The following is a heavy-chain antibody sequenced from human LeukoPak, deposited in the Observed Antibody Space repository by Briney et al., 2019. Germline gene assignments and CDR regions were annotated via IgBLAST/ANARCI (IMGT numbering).Heavy chain of an antibody. CDR3: ARAMIDDAFDI. D-gene: IGHD3-22*01. J-gene: IGHJ3*02. CDR1: GGSISSYY. CDR2: IYYSGST. Sequence: PSETLSLTCTVSGGSISSYYWSWIRQPPGKGLEWIGYIYYSGSTNYNPPLKSRVTISADTSKNQFSLKLSSVTAADTAVYYCARAMIDDAFDIWGQGTMVTVSS. V-gene: IGHV4-59*01.